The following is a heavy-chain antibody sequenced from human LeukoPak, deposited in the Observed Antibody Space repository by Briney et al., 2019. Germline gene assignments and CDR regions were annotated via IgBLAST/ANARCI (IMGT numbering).Heavy chain of an antibody. CDR2: ISYDGSNK. V-gene: IGHV3-30*18. J-gene: IGHJ4*02. Sequence: PGGSLRLSCAASGFTFSSYGMHWVRQAPGKGLEWVAVISYDGSNKYYADSVKGRFTISRDNSKNTLYLQMNSLRAEDTAVYYCAKEAGIRGYSGYASDYWGQGTLVTVSS. CDR1: GFTFSSYG. D-gene: IGHD5-12*01. CDR3: AKEAGIRGYSGYASDY.